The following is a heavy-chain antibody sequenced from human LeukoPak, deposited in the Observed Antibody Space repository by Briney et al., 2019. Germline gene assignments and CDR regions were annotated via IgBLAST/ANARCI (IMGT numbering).Heavy chain of an antibody. CDR3: ARGRANYYDSSGYLIEYYFDY. CDR2: IKQDGSEK. Sequence: GGSLRLSCAASGFTFSSYWMSWVRQAPGKGLEWVANIKQDGSEKYYVDSVKGRFTISRDNAKNSLYLQMNSLRAEDTAVYYCARGRANYYDSSGYLIEYYFDYWGQGTLVTVSS. CDR1: GFTFSSYW. J-gene: IGHJ4*02. V-gene: IGHV3-7*01. D-gene: IGHD3-22*01.